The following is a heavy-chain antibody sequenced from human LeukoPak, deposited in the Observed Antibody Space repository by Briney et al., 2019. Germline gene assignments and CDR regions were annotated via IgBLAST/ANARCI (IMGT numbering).Heavy chain of an antibody. CDR1: GFTFSSSA. D-gene: IGHD1-14*01. J-gene: IGHJ4*02. V-gene: IGHV3-23*01. CDR2: ISGSGSGGST. CDR3: VKDNPLDY. Sequence: PGGSLRLSCAASGFTFSSSAMSWVRQAPGKGLEWVSSISGSGSGGSTYYADSVKGRFTISRDNSKNTLYLHINSLRAEDTAVYYCVKDNPLDYWGQGTLVIVSS.